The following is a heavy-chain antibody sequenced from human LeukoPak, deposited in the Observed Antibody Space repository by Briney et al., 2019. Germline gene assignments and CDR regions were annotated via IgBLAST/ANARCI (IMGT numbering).Heavy chain of an antibody. J-gene: IGHJ4*02. CDR1: GFTFSSYA. D-gene: IGHD5-18*01. CDR3: ARGDSYGLDY. CDR2: ISYDGSNK. V-gene: IGHV3-30*04. Sequence: GGSLRLSCVASGFTFSSYAMHWVRQAPGKGLEWVAVISYDGSNKYYADSVKGRFTISRDNSKNTLYLQMNSLRAEDTAVYYCARGDSYGLDYWGQGTLVTVSS.